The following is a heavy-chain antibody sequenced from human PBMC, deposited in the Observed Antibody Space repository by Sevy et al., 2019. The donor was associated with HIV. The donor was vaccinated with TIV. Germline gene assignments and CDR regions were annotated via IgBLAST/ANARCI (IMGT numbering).Heavy chain of an antibody. CDR3: AREGTKGVWFDP. V-gene: IGHV4-31*03. J-gene: IGHJ5*02. CDR2: ILHTGST. CDR1: GGSINSGDYY. D-gene: IGHD3-16*01. Sequence: SESLSLTCTVSGGSINSGDYYWSWIRQHPENGLEWIGYILHTGSTYYNRSFKSRATISVDTSKNQFSLKLSLMTAAETAVYYCAREGTKGVWFDPWGQGTLVTVSS.